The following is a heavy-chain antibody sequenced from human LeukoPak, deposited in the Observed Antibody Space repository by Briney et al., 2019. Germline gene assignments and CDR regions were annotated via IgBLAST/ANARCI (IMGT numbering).Heavy chain of an antibody. D-gene: IGHD2-8*01. J-gene: IGHJ4*02. Sequence: PGGSLRLSCAASGFTFSSYSMNWVRQTPGKGLEWVASIKEDGSERQYVDSVKGRFSISRDNTKGSLFLQLNSLRAEDTAVYYCARDLGYCTNGVCHTRSDYWGQGTLVAVSS. CDR1: GFTFSSYS. CDR3: ARDLGYCTNGVCHTRSDY. V-gene: IGHV3-7*03. CDR2: IKEDGSER.